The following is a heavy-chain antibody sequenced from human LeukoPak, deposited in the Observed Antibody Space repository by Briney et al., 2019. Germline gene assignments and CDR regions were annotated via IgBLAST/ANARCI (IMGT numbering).Heavy chain of an antibody. CDR2: IYYSGST. J-gene: IGHJ4*02. D-gene: IGHD7-27*01. CDR3: ARDSPSLGINY. CDR1: GGSISSYY. V-gene: IGHV4-59*01. Sequence: PSETLSLTCTVSGGSISSYYWSWIRQPPGKGLEWIGYIYYSGSTNYNPSLKSRVTISVDTSKNQFSLKLSSVTAADTAVYYCARDSPSLGINYWGQGTLVTVSS.